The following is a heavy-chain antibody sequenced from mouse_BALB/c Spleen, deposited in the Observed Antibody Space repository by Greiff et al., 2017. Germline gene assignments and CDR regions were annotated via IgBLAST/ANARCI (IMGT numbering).Heavy chain of an antibody. CDR3: ARENRYDDAWFAD. D-gene: IGHD2-14*01. Sequence: VQLQQSGAELVRPGSSVKISCKASGYAFSSYWMNWVKQRPGQGLEWIGQIYPGDGGTNYNGKFKGKATLTADKSSSTAYMQLSSLTSEDSAVYFCARENRYDDAWFADWGQGTLVTVSA. J-gene: IGHJ3*01. V-gene: IGHV1-80*01. CDR1: GYAFSSYW. CDR2: IYPGDGGT.